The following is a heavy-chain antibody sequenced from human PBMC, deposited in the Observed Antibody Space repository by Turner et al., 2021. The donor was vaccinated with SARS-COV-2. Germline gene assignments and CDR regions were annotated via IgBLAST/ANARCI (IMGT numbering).Heavy chain of an antibody. J-gene: IGHJ2*01. Sequence: EVQLLEFGGGLVQPGGSLRLYCTASGFTFSSYAMSWVRQAPGKGREWVAGISGRGGSTYYADSVKGRFTISRDNSKNTLYLKMNSLRAEDTAGYYCARDTGDFDLWGRGTLVTVSS. V-gene: IGHV3-23*01. D-gene: IGHD3-10*01. CDR1: GFTFSSYA. CDR3: ARDTGDFDL. CDR2: ISGRGGST.